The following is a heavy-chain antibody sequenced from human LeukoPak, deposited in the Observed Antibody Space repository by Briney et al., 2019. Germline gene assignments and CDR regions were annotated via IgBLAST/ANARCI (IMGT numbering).Heavy chain of an antibody. CDR2: IYYSGST. Sequence: PSETLSLTCTVSGGSISSSSYYWGWTRQPPGKGLEWIGSIYYSGSTYYNPSLKSRVTISVDTSKNQFSLKLSSVTAADTAVYYCARHSGPPYYFDYWGQGTLVTVSS. CDR1: GGSISSSSYY. J-gene: IGHJ4*02. D-gene: IGHD3-10*01. CDR3: ARHSGPPYYFDY. V-gene: IGHV4-39*01.